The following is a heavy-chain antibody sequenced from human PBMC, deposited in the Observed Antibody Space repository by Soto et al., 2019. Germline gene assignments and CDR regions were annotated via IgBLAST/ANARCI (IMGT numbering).Heavy chain of an antibody. Sequence: ASVKVSCKVSGYSFTDYHIHWVREAPGQGLEWLGRINPKSGGTSTAQKFQGWVTMTTDTSISTASMELTRLTSDDTAIYYCARGDSTDCSTGVCSFFYNHDMDVWX. CDR1: GYSFTDYH. V-gene: IGHV1-2*04. CDR2: INPKSGGT. D-gene: IGHD2-8*01. J-gene: IGHJ6*02. CDR3: ARGDSTDCSTGVCSFFYNHDMDV.